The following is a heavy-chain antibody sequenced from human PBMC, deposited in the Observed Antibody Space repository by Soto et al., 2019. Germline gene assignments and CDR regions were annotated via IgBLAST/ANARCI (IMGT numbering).Heavy chain of an antibody. Sequence: GGSLRLSCAASGFTFSSYSMNWVRQAPGKGLEWAASISSSSSYIYYADSVKGRFTISRDNAKNSLYLQMNSLRAEDTAVYYCARASGSYCAPDWGQGTLVTVSS. CDR2: ISSSSSYI. D-gene: IGHD1-26*01. CDR1: GFTFSSYS. J-gene: IGHJ4*02. CDR3: ARASGSYCAPD. V-gene: IGHV3-21*01.